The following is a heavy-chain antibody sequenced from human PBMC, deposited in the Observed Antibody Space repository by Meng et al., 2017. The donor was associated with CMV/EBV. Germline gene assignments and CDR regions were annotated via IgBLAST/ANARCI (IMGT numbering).Heavy chain of an antibody. J-gene: IGHJ4*02. Sequence: QVQLQQWGAGLLKPSETLSLTCAVYGGSFSGYYWSWNRQPPGKGLEWIGEINHSGSTNYNPSLKSRVTISVDTSKNQFSLKLSSVTAADTAVYYCARGGGGEWELLHYFDYWGQGTLVTVSS. D-gene: IGHD1-26*01. CDR1: GGSFSGYY. V-gene: IGHV4-34*01. CDR2: INHSGST. CDR3: ARGGGGEWELLHYFDY.